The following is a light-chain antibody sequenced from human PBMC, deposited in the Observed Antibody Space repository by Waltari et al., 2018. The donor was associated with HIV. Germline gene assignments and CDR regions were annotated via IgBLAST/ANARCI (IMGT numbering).Light chain of an antibody. J-gene: IGLJ2*01. V-gene: IGLV1-40*01. Sequence: SVLTQPPSVSGAPGQRVTISCTGSRSNIGAGCDVHWYQQPPGTAPKLLIYGNTNRPSGVPDRFSCSKSGTSASLAITGLQAEDEADYYCQSYDSSLSASVFCEGTKLTVL. CDR1: RSNIGAGCD. CDR3: QSYDSSLSASV. CDR2: GNT.